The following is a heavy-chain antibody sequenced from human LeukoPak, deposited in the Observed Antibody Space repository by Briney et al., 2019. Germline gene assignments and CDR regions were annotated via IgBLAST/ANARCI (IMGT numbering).Heavy chain of an antibody. D-gene: IGHD4/OR15-4a*01. J-gene: IGHJ3*02. CDR3: ARAYRRDYIADAFDI. V-gene: IGHV3-53*01. CDR1: GFTVSSNY. CDR2: IYSGGST. Sequence: GGSLRLSCAASGFTVSSNYMSWVRQAPGKGLEWVSVIYSGGSTYYADSVKGRFTISRDNSKNTLYLQMNSLRAEDTAVYYRARAYRRDYIADAFDIWGQGTMVTVSS.